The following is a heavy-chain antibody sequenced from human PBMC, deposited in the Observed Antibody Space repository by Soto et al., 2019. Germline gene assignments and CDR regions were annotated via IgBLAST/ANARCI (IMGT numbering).Heavy chain of an antibody. D-gene: IGHD3-16*02. CDR2: INPNSGGT. J-gene: IGHJ4*02. CDR1: GYTFTGYY. Sequence: ASVKVSCKASGYTFTGYYMHWVRQPPGQGLEWMGWINPNSGGTNYAQKFQGWVTMTRDTSISTAYMELSRLRSDDTAVYYCARDLNGIVDLDYWGQGTLVTVSS. V-gene: IGHV1-2*04. CDR3: ARDLNGIVDLDY.